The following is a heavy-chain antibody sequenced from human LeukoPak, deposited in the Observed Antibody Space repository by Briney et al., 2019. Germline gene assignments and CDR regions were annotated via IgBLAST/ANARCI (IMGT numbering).Heavy chain of an antibody. CDR3: ATIQGPNGYEKGADFDP. CDR1: GGSISSDGYY. J-gene: IGHJ5*02. Sequence: SQTLSLTRTVSGGSISSDGYYWSWIRQHPEKGLEWIGYIYYSGNTYYHPSLMGRVTISMDTSKNQFSLKLSSVTAADTAVYYCATIQGPNGYEKGADFDPWGQGSLVTVSS. D-gene: IGHD5-24*01. CDR2: IYYSGNT. V-gene: IGHV4-31*03.